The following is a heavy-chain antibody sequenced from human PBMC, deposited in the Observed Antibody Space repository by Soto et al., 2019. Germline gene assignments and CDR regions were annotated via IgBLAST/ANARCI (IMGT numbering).Heavy chain of an antibody. CDR2: INAGNGNT. V-gene: IGHV1-3*01. CDR3: ARDPGRAVAGTALFDY. J-gene: IGHJ4*02. CDR1: GYTFTSYA. D-gene: IGHD6-19*01. Sequence: GASVKVSCKASGYTFTSYAMHWVRQAPGQRLEWMGWINAGNGNTKYSQKFQGRVTITRDTSASTAYMELSSLRSEDTAVYYCARDPGRAVAGTALFDYWGQGTLVTVSS.